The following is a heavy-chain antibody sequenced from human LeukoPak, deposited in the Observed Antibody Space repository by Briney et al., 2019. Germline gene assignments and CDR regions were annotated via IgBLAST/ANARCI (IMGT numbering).Heavy chain of an antibody. D-gene: IGHD2-15*01. CDR2: IKQDGSQT. CDR3: ARLYCSGATCYANLDY. CDR1: GFTLSTHW. V-gene: IGHV3-7*04. Sequence: GGSLRLSCAGSGFTLSTHWRSWVPQGPGKGPEGVANIKQDGSQTYYVDSVRGRFTISRDNAKNSLYLQMNSLTAEDTAVYYCARLYCSGATCYANLDYWGQGTLVAVSS. J-gene: IGHJ4*02.